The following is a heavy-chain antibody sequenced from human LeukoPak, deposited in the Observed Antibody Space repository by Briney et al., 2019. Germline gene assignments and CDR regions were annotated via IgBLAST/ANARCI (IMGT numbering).Heavy chain of an antibody. J-gene: IGHJ3*02. CDR2: IIYSAST. D-gene: IGHD3-22*01. CDR1: GGSLSSSSYY. V-gene: IGHV4-39*07. Sequence: SETLYLSCTVSGGSLSSSSYYWGWVRQPPGKELEWIGSIIYSASTYSHPSLNSRATISVDTTMNHYSLKLISVTAADTAVYYCAREGYYDSSTAFDIWVQGTMVTVS. CDR3: AREGYYDSSTAFDI.